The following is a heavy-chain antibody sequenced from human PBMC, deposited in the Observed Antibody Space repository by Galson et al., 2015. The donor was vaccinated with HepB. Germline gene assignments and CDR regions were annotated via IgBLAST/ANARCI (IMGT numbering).Heavy chain of an antibody. D-gene: IGHD4/OR15-4a*01. V-gene: IGHV3-49*03. CDR1: EFTFGDYA. CDR3: ARKTASPDYDYYGLDV. Sequence: SLRLSCAAFEFTFGDYAMSWFRQAPGKGLEWVGFIRTKAYGGSTEYAASVQGKFIISRDDSESIAYLQMNSLTSDDTAVYYCARKTASPDYDYYGLDVWGQGTTVTVS. CDR2: IRTKAYGGST. J-gene: IGHJ6*02.